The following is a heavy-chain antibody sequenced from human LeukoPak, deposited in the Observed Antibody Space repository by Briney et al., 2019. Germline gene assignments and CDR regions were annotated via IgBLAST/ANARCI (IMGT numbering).Heavy chain of an antibody. D-gene: IGHD6-19*01. CDR3: ARIDRAVAGTIDY. J-gene: IGHJ4*02. Sequence: SETLSLTCTVSGGSISSYFWSWIRQPPRKGTEWIGYIYYSGSTNYNPSLKSRVTMSVDTSKNQFSLKLSSVTAADTAVYYCARIDRAVAGTIDYWGQGTLVTVSS. CDR1: GGSISSYF. V-gene: IGHV4-59*08. CDR2: IYYSGST.